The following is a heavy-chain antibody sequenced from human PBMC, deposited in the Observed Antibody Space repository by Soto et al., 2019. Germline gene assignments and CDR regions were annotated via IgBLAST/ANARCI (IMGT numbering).Heavy chain of an antibody. J-gene: IGHJ3*02. D-gene: IGHD4-4*01. Sequence: QVQLVESGGGVVQPGRSLRLSCSASGFTFSSYGMHWVRQAPGKGLEWVAVISYDGSNKYYADSVKGRFTISRDNSKNTLYLQMNSLRAEVTALYYCAKDLTRVPAATHYSNYGGDAFDIWGQGTMVTVSS. CDR2: ISYDGSNK. CDR3: AKDLTRVPAATHYSNYGGDAFDI. V-gene: IGHV3-30*18. CDR1: GFTFSSYG.